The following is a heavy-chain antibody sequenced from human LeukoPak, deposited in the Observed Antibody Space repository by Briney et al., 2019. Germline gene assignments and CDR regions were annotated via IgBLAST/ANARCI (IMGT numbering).Heavy chain of an antibody. CDR2: IYSGGST. D-gene: IGHD1-26*01. CDR1: GFTVSSNY. CDR3: ASTIIYSGSLRETNAFDI. Sequence: GGSLRLSCAASGFTVSSNYMSWVRQAPGQGLDWVSVIYSGGSTYYADSVKGRFTISRDNYKNTLYLQMNSLRAEDTAVYYCASTIIYSGSLRETNAFDIWGQGTMVTVSS. J-gene: IGHJ3*02. V-gene: IGHV3-53*01.